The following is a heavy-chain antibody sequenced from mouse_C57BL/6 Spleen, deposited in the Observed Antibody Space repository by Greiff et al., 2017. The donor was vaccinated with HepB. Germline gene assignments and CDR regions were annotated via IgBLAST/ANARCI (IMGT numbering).Heavy chain of an antibody. J-gene: IGHJ1*03. Sequence: VQLQQSGPELVKPGASVKISCKASGYAFSTSWMNWVKQRPGKGLEWIGRIYPGDGDTNYNGKFKGKATLTADKSSSTAYMQLSSLTSEDSAVDFCARGANWDWYFDVWGTGTTVTVSS. CDR2: IYPGDGDT. V-gene: IGHV1-82*01. CDR3: ARGANWDWYFDV. D-gene: IGHD4-1*01. CDR1: GYAFSTSW.